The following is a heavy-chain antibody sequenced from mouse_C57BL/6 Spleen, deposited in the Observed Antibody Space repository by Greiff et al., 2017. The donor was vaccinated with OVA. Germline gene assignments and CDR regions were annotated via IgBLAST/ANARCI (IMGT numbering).Heavy chain of an antibody. CDR2: IDPSDSET. V-gene: IGHV1-52*01. CDR3: ARTYDYDYAMDY. J-gene: IGHJ4*01. Sequence: QVQLKQPGAELVRPGSSVKLSCKASGYTFTSYWMHWVKQRPIQGLEWIGNIDPSDSETHYNQKFKDKATLTVDKSSSTAYMQLSSLTSEDSAVYYCARTYDYDYAMDYWGQGTSVTVSS. CDR1: GYTFTSYW. D-gene: IGHD2-4*01.